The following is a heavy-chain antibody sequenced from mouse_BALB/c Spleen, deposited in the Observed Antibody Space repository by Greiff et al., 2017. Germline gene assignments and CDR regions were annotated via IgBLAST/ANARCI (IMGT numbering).Heavy chain of an antibody. V-gene: IGHV5-9-3*01. CDR2: ISSGGSYT. D-gene: IGHD2-4*01. Sequence: EVQLVESGGGLVKPGGSPKLSCAASGFTFSSYAMSWVRQTPEKRLEWVATISSGGSYTYYPDSVKGRFTISRDNAKNTLYLQMSSLRSEDTAMYYCARQSDYDGFAYWGQGTLVTVSA. CDR3: ARQSDYDGFAY. J-gene: IGHJ3*01. CDR1: GFTFSSYA.